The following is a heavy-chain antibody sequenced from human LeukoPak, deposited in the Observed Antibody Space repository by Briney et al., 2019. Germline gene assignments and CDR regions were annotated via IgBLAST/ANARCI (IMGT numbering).Heavy chain of an antibody. D-gene: IGHD3-3*01. CDR1: VYTFTGYY. J-gene: IGHJ6*03. CDR2: INPNSGGT. CDR3: ARGGGSHITIFGVVIPQPYYYYYYMDV. Sequence: ASVKVSCKASVYTFTGYYMHWVRQAPGQGLEWMGWINPNSGGTNYAQKFQGRVTMTRDTSISTAYMELSRLRSDDTAVYYCARGGGSHITIFGVVIPQPYYYYYYMDVWGKGTTVTVSS. V-gene: IGHV1-2*02.